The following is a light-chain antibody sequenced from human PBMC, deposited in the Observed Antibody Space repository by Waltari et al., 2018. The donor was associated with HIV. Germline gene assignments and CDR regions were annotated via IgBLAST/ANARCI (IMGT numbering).Light chain of an antibody. CDR3: SSYAPTNNFYVL. Sequence: QSALTQPPSASGSPGQSVTISCTGTSSDIGGYNYVSWYQQHPGNAPKLIMTEVTKPPSGVPDRFSGSKSGNTASLTVSGLQAEDEAHYYCSSYAPTNNFYVLFGGGTALTVL. CDR1: SSDIGGYNY. CDR2: EVT. V-gene: IGLV2-8*01. J-gene: IGLJ2*01.